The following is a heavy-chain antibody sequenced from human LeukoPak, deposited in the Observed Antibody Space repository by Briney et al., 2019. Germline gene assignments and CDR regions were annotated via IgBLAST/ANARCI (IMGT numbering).Heavy chain of an antibody. D-gene: IGHD1-26*01. J-gene: IGHJ4*02. CDR2: ISYSGST. Sequence: PSETLSLTCTVSGGSISSDYCNWIRQPPGKGLEWIGYISYSGSTNYNPSLKSRVTISVDTPKNQFALWLSSVTAADTAVYYCARGQVGATTLFDYWGQGILVTVSS. CDR1: GGSISSDY. CDR3: ARGQVGATTLFDY. V-gene: IGHV4-59*01.